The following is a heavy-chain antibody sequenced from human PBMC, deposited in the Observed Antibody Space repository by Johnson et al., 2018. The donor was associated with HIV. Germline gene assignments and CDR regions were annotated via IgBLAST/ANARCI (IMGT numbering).Heavy chain of an antibody. D-gene: IGHD6-13*01. Sequence: VQLVESGGGVVRPGGSLRLSCAASGFTFDDYGMSWVRQAPGKGLEWVSGINWNGGSTGYADSVKGRFTISRDNAKNSLYLQMNSLRAEDTALYYCAKDLPGYSSSWYGAFDIWGQGTMVTVSS. J-gene: IGHJ3*02. CDR1: GFTFDDYG. CDR3: AKDLPGYSSSWYGAFDI. V-gene: IGHV3-20*04. CDR2: INWNGGST.